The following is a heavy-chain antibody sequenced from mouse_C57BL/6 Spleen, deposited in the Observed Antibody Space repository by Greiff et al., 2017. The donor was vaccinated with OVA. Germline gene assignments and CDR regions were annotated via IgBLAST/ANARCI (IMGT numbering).Heavy chain of an antibody. CDR3: ARSPSYYYGSSPYAMDY. CDR1: GFTFTDYY. D-gene: IGHD1-1*01. V-gene: IGHV7-3*01. Sequence: EVQRVESGGGLVQPGGSLSLSCAASGFTFTDYYMSWVRQPPGKALEWLGFIRNKANGYTTEYSASVKGRFTISRDNSQSILYLQMNALRAEDSATYYCARSPSYYYGSSPYAMDYWGQGTSVTVSS. CDR2: IRNKANGYTT. J-gene: IGHJ4*01.